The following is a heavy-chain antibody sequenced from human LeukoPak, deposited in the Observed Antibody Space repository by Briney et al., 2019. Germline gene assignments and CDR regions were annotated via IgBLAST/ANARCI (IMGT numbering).Heavy chain of an antibody. CDR1: GYTFTSYY. J-gene: IGHJ3*02. CDR3: ARDRVGATYGYGFDI. D-gene: IGHD1-26*01. V-gene: IGHV1-46*01. CDR2: INPSGGST. Sequence: GATVKVSCKASGYTFTSYYMHWVRQAPGQGLEWMGIINPSGGSTSYAQKFQGRVTMTRDTSTSTVYMELSSLRSEDTAVYYCARDRVGATYGYGFDIWGQGTMVTVSS.